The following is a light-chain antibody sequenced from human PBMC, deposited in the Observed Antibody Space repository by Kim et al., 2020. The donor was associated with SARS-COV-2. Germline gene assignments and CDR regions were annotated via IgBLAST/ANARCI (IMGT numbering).Light chain of an antibody. Sequence: ASVGDRGTSTCPASQDIRNYLAWSQQLPGKAPKPLIYAASNMQSGVPSRFSARGSGTDFTLTISSLQPEDFATYYCQQCHSYPLTFGGGTKVDIK. CDR2: AAS. J-gene: IGKJ4*01. CDR3: QQCHSYPLT. V-gene: IGKV1-16*01. CDR1: QDIRNY.